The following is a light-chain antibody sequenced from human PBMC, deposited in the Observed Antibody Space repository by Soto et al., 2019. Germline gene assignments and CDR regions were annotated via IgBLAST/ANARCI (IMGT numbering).Light chain of an antibody. CDR3: QQYGSSPQT. Sequence: EVVLTQSPCTLSLSPGERATLSCRASQSLGGNFLAWYQEKPGQAPRLLIYGASSRASDIPDRFRGSGSGTDFTLTISRLEPEDFVVYYCQQYGSSPQTFGQGTKVDI. V-gene: IGKV3-20*01. CDR2: GAS. J-gene: IGKJ1*01. CDR1: QSLGGNF.